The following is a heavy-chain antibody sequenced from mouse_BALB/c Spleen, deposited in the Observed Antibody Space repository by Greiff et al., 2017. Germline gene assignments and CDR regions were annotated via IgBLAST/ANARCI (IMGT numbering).Heavy chain of an antibody. CDR3: ASYYGSYYFDY. Sequence: EVKLMESGAELVKPGASVKLSCTASGFNIKDTYMHWVKQRPEQGLEWIGRIDPANGNTKYDPKFQGKATITADTSSNTAYLQLSSLTSEDTAVYYCASYYGSYYFDYWGQGTTLTVSS. V-gene: IGHV14-3*02. D-gene: IGHD1-1*01. J-gene: IGHJ2*01. CDR1: GFNIKDTY. CDR2: IDPANGNT.